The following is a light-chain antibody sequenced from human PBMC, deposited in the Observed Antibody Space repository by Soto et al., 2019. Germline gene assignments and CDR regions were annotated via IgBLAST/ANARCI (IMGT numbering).Light chain of an antibody. J-gene: IGLJ3*02. V-gene: IGLV2-14*03. CDR3: SSYTSSSTGV. Sequence: QSALTQPASVSGSPGQSITISCTGTSSDVGGYNDVSWYQQHPGKAPKLMIYDVSNRPSGLSNRFSGSKSGNTASLTISGLQAEDEADYYCSSYTSSSTGVFGGGTKLTVL. CDR2: DVS. CDR1: SSDVGGYND.